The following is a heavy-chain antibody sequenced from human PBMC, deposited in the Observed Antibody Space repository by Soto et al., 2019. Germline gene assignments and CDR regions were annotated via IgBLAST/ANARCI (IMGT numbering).Heavy chain of an antibody. CDR3: ARDRGTVVTPGWFDP. V-gene: IGHV4-30-4*01. CDR1: GGSISSGDYY. Sequence: ASETLSLTCTVSGGSISSGDYYWSWIRQPPGKGLEWIGYIYYSGSTYYNPSLKSRVTISVDTSKNQFSLKLNSVTAADTAVYYCARDRGTVVTPGWFDPGGQGTRVTVSS. D-gene: IGHD2-21*02. J-gene: IGHJ5*02. CDR2: IYYSGST.